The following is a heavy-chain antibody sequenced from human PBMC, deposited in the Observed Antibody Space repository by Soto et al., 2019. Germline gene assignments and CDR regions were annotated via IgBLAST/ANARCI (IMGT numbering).Heavy chain of an antibody. CDR3: AGGGRYDSSGYYPLDY. CDR2: TYYTSKWYD. V-gene: IGHV6-1*01. Sequence: SQTLSLTCAISGDSVSSNNDVWNLIRQSPSRGPEWLGRTYYTSKWYDDYAVSVKSRITINPDTSKNQFSLQLNSVTPEDTAVYYCAGGGRYDSSGYYPLDYWGQGTLVTV. D-gene: IGHD3-22*01. CDR1: GDSVSSNNDV. J-gene: IGHJ4*02.